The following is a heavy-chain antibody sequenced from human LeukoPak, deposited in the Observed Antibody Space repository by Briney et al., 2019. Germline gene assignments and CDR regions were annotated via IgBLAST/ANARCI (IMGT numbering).Heavy chain of an antibody. V-gene: IGHV4-39*01. CDR3: ARRSIYWYFDF. Sequence: SQTLSLTCGVSGGSISDRSYYWSWIRQSPGKGLEWIGSIYSSGSTYYNPSLQSRVTIFKDTSENKFSLKLSSVTAADMAVYFCARRSIYWYFDFWGRGTLVTVSS. J-gene: IGHJ2*01. CDR1: GGSISDRSYY. D-gene: IGHD3-10*01. CDR2: IYSSGST.